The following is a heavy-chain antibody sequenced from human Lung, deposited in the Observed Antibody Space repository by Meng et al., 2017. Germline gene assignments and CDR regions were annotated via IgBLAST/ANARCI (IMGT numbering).Heavy chain of an antibody. CDR3: ARGPTTMAHDFDY. J-gene: IGHJ4*02. D-gene: IGHD4-11*01. CDR1: GGSFSDYY. Sequence: QVHLKQWGAGLLKPSETLSLPCVVSGGSFSDYYWSWIRQPPGKGLEWIGEINHSGSTNYNPSLESRATISVDTSQNNLSLKLSSVTAADSAVYYCARGPTTMAHDFDYWGQGTLVTVSS. CDR2: INHSGST. V-gene: IGHV4-34*01.